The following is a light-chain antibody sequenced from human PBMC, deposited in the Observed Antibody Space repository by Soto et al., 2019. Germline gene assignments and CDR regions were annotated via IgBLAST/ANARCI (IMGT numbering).Light chain of an antibody. V-gene: IGKV1-9*01. CDR2: AAS. CDR3: QQHNSCPLT. J-gene: IGKJ4*01. Sequence: DIQMTQSPSSLSASVADRVTITCRASQGISSYLAWYQQKPGKAPKLLSYAASTLQSGVPSRFSGSGSGTDFTLTISSRQPEDFATYYCQQHNSCPLTFGEGTKV. CDR1: QGISSY.